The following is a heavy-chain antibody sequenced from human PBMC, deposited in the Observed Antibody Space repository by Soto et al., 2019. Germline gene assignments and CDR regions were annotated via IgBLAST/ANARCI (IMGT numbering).Heavy chain of an antibody. J-gene: IGHJ4*02. Sequence: PGGSLRLSCAASGFTFSSYGMHWVRQAPGKGLEWVAVISYDGSNKYYADSVKGRFTISRDNSKNTLYLQMNSLRAEDTAVYYCAKGSHYYDSSGLFDYWGQGTLVNVS. CDR2: ISYDGSNK. D-gene: IGHD3-22*01. V-gene: IGHV3-30*18. CDR1: GFTFSSYG. CDR3: AKGSHYYDSSGLFDY.